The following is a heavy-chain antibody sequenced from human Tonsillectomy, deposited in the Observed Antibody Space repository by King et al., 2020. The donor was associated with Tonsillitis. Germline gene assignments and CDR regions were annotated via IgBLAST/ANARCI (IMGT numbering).Heavy chain of an antibody. CDR1: GLTVSNDH. J-gene: IGHJ4*02. V-gene: IGHV3-53*01. D-gene: IGHD6-13*01. CDR3: ARGGCSSCISDY. CDR2: ISGVGTT. Sequence: VQLVESGGGLIQPGGSLRLSCAASGLTVSNDHMSLGRQAPGKGLEWVSFISGVGTTYYADSVKGRFTISRDNSKNTLYLQMNSLRAEDTAGYLCARGGCSSCISDYWGQGTLVTVSS.